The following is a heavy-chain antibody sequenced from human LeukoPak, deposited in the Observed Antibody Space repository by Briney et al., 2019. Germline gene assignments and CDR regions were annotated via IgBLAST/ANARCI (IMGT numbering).Heavy chain of an antibody. D-gene: IGHD3-3*01. CDR3: ARARFLEWLVYYYYGMDV. CDR2: FDPEDGET. V-gene: IGHV1-24*01. Sequence: GASVKVSCKVSGYTLTELSMHWVRQAPGKGLEWMGGFDPEDGETIYAQKFQGRVTMTEDTSTDTAYMELSSLRSEDTAVYYCARARFLEWLVYYYYGMDVWGQGTTVTVSS. J-gene: IGHJ6*02. CDR1: GYTLTELS.